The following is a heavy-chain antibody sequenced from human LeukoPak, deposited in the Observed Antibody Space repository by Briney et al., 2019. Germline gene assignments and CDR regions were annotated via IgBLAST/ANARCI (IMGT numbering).Heavy chain of an antibody. V-gene: IGHV5-51*01. J-gene: IGHJ3*02. CDR3: ARSSPLIVVDPDAFDI. D-gene: IGHD3-22*01. CDR1: GYSFTSYW. Sequence: GESLQISCKGSGYSFTSYWIGWVRQLPGKGLEWMGIIYPGDSDTRYSPSFQGQVTISADKSISTAYLQWSSLKASDTAMYYCARSSPLIVVDPDAFDIWGQGTMVTVSS. CDR2: IYPGDSDT.